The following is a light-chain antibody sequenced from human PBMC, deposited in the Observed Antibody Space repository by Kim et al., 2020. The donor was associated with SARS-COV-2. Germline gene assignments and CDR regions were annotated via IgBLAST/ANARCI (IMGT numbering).Light chain of an antibody. CDR1: QSISSR. CDR3: EQYNTYWT. CDR2: DAS. V-gene: IGKV1-5*01. Sequence: DIQMTQSPSTLSASVGDRVTITCRASQSISSRLAWYQQKPGKVPKLLIYDASSLESGVPSRFGGSGSGTEFTLTISSLQPDDFATYYCEQYNTYWTFGQGTKVDIK. J-gene: IGKJ1*01.